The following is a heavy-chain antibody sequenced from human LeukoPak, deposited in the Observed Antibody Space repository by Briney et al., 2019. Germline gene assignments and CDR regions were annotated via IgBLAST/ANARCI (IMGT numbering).Heavy chain of an antibody. J-gene: IGHJ4*02. CDR3: AKWGPHCVGDYCPALDS. D-gene: IGHD2-21*02. Sequence: AGGSLRLSCVASRFTFSNYWMSWVRQAPGKGLEWVANINQDGSKKPYADSMKGRFTISRDNAKGSLYLQLNSLRADDTAVYYCAKWGPHCVGDYCPALDSWGQGTLVTVSS. CDR2: INQDGSKK. CDR1: RFTFSNYW. V-gene: IGHV3-7*01.